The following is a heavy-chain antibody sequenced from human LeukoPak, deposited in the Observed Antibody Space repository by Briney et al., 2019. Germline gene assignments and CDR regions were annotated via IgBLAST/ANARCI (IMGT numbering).Heavy chain of an antibody. J-gene: IGHJ4*02. D-gene: IGHD2-15*01. V-gene: IGHV3-7*01. CDR3: ARGVRPFLATCYFDY. CDR2: IKQDGSEK. Sequence: GGSLRLSCAASGFTFSSYWMSWVRQAPGKGLEWVANIKQDGSEKYYVDSVKGRFTISRDNAKNSLYLQMNSLRAEDTAVYYCARGVRPFLATCYFDYWSQGTLVTVSS. CDR1: GFTFSSYW.